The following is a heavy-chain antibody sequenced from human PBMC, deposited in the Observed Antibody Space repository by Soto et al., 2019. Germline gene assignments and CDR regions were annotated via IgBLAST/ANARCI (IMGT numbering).Heavy chain of an antibody. Sequence: GGSLRLSCAASGFTFSSYGMHWVRQAPGKGLEWVAVIWFDGNKKYYADSVKGRFTISRDNSKNTLYLQMNSLRAEDTAVYYCARGSSIGPLDYWGQGTLVTVS. CDR3: ARGSSIGPLDY. V-gene: IGHV3-33*01. J-gene: IGHJ4*02. D-gene: IGHD2-2*01. CDR1: GFTFSSYG. CDR2: IWFDGNKK.